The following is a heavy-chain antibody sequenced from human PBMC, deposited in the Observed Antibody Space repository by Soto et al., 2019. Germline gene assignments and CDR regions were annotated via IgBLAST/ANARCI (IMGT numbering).Heavy chain of an antibody. D-gene: IGHD2-8*02. J-gene: IGHJ5*02. V-gene: IGHV4-31*03. CDR1: GGSINSVNSY. CDR3: ARDHATCTGTTCYFAGNGFDP. Sequence: LSLTCTVSGGSINSVNSYWSWIRQHPGRGLEWIGHVFHTGPSYYNPSLKSRVSISLDTSQNQVSLKLDSVTAADTAVYYCARDHATCTGTTCYFAGNGFDPWGQGTLVT. CDR2: VFHTGPS.